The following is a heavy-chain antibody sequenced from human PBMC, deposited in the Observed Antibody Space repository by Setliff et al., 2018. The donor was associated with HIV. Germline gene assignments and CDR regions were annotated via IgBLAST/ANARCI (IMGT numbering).Heavy chain of an antibody. D-gene: IGHD3-3*01. CDR2: VYSTGSG. J-gene: IGHJ4*02. Sequence: PSETLSLTCTVSGVSIKGYYWTWIRQPAGKGLECIGRVYSTGSGNYNPSLESRVTISVDTSKNQFSLKLSSATATDTAVYYCARHGLRFLACFDYWGQGALVTVSS. CDR1: GVSIKGYY. CDR3: ARHGLRFLACFDY. V-gene: IGHV4-4*07.